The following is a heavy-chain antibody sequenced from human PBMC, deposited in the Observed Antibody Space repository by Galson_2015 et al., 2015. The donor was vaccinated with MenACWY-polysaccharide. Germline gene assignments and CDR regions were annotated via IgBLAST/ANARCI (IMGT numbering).Heavy chain of an antibody. CDR2: INPDSGDT. V-gene: IGHV1-2*02. J-gene: IGHJ4*02. D-gene: IGHD6-19*01. CDR3: TRGVLAVARVPTSGSNDF. CDR1: GYTFTDYN. Sequence: SVQVSCKASGYTFTDYNMYWGRQAPGQGLEWMGWINPDSGDTQSAQKFQGRVTMTRDVSISTAYLELSRLRSDDTAVYYCTRGVLAVARVPTSGSNDFWGQGTLVTVSS.